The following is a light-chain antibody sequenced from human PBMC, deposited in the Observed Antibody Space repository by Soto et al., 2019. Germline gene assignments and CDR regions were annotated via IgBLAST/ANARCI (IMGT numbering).Light chain of an antibody. V-gene: IGKV2-30*01. J-gene: IGKJ2*01. CDR1: ESVLYRDGNSY. CDR2: KVS. CDR3: MQGTYWPYT. Sequence: DVVMTQSPLSLPVTLGQSASVSCRSSESVLYRDGNSYLSWFQQRPGQSPRRLIYKVSNRDSEVPDRFSGSGSDTDFTLKISRVEAEDVGVYYCMQGTYWPYTFGQGTQLEIK.